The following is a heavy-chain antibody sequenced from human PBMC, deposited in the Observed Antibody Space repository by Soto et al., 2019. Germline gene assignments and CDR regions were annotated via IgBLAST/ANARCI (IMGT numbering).Heavy chain of an antibody. CDR3: VRQTIVRGVLSWFDP. CDR1: GGSIRSGSNY. D-gene: IGHD3-10*01. Sequence: QLQLQESGPRLVKPSETLSLICSVSGGSIRSGSNYWAWIRQPPGKGLDWIGTVYYNGNTYYNASLKSRVTISADTSKNQISLKLSSVSAADTAVYYCVRQTIVRGVLSWFDPWGQGTLVTVSS. CDR2: VYYNGNT. V-gene: IGHV4-39*01. J-gene: IGHJ5*02.